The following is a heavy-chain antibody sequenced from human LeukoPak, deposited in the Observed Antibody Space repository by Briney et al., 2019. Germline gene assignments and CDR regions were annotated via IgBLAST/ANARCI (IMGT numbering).Heavy chain of an antibody. D-gene: IGHD2-2*01. CDR1: GGSISSGGYY. V-gene: IGHV4-31*03. CDR2: IYYSGST. CDR3: ARGRMPSGIDY. J-gene: IGHJ4*02. Sequence: SETLSLTCTVSGGSISSGGYYWSWIRQHPGKGLEWIGYIYYSGSTYYNPSLKSRVTISVDTSKNQFSLKLSSVTAADTAVYYCARGRMPSGIDYWGQGTLVTVSS.